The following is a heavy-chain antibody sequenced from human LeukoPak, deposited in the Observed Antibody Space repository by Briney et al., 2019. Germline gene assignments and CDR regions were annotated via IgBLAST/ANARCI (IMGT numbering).Heavy chain of an antibody. J-gene: IGHJ3*02. V-gene: IGHV3-66*01. CDR1: GFTVSSNY. CDR2: IYSGGTT. CDR3: ATRRPDHGDHRPFLDI. D-gene: IGHD4-17*01. Sequence: GGSLRLSCAAPGFTVSSNYMSWVRQAPGEGLESVSIIYSGGTTYYADSVKDRFTISRDNSKNTLYLQMNSLRAEDTAVFYCATRRPDHGDHRPFLDIWGQGTMVTVSA.